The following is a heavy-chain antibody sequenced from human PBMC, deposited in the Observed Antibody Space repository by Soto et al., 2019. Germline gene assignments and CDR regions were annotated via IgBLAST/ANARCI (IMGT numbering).Heavy chain of an antibody. J-gene: IGHJ6*02. CDR2: ISYDGSNK. Sequence: GGSLRLSCAASGFTFSSYGMHWVRQAPGKGLEWVAVISYDGSNKYYADSVKGRFTISRDNSKNKLYLQMNSLRAEDTAVYYCAKDTEQQLVQGGLYYYYYGMDVWGQGTTVTVSS. V-gene: IGHV3-30*18. CDR3: AKDTEQQLVQGGLYYYYYGMDV. D-gene: IGHD6-13*01. CDR1: GFTFSSYG.